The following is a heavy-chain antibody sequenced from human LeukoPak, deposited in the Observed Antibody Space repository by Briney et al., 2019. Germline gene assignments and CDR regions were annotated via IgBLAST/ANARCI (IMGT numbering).Heavy chain of an antibody. CDR2: INSDGSAT. CDR3: ASDSPYYGMDV. CDR1: GFPFSSYW. Sequence: GGSLRLSCAASGFPFSSYWMHWVRQVPGKGLLWVSRINSDGSATIYADSVRGRFTISRDNAKDTLYLQMSGLRVEDTAVYHCASDSPYYGMDVWGQGTTVTVSS. V-gene: IGHV3-74*01. J-gene: IGHJ6*02.